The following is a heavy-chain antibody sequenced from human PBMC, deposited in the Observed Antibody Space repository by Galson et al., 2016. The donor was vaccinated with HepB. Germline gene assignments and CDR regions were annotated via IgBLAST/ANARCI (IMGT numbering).Heavy chain of an antibody. CDR2: ISYDGSKK. D-gene: IGHD3-10*01. CDR3: AKVELNSKQDYYYGMDV. CDR1: GFTFISYG. V-gene: IGHV3-30*18. J-gene: IGHJ6*04. Sequence: SLRLSCAASGFTFISYGMHWVRQAPGKGLQWVALISYDGSKKYYADSVKGRFTISRDNSHNTLYLQMNSVRADDTAVYYCAKVELNSKQDYYYGMDVWGEGTKVTVSS.